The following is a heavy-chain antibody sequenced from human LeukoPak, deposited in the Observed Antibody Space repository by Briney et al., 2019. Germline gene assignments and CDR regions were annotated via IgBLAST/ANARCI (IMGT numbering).Heavy chain of an antibody. Sequence: GGSLRLSCAASGFTFDDYAMHWVRQAPGKGLEWVSLIIGDGGSTYYADSVKGRFTISRDNSKNSLYLQMNSLRTEDTALYYCAKGGPTMVRGVPVYYYYMDVWGKGTTVTVSS. V-gene: IGHV3-43*02. CDR1: GFTFDDYA. CDR3: AKGGPTMVRGVPVYYYYMDV. CDR2: IIGDGGST. D-gene: IGHD3-10*01. J-gene: IGHJ6*03.